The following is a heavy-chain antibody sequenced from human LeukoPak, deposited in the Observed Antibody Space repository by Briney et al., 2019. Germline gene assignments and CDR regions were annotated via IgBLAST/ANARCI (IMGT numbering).Heavy chain of an antibody. CDR1: GFTFSSYW. CDR3: ARRFSRITMIRGESWFDP. V-gene: IGHV4-34*01. J-gene: IGHJ5*02. Sequence: GSLRLSCAASGFTFSSYWMGWVRQAPGKGLGWFGESNHSGSTNYNPSLKSRVTISVDTSNNHFSLKLSSVTAADTAVYYCARRFSRITMIRGESWFDPWGQGTLVIVSS. D-gene: IGHD3-10*01. CDR2: SNHSGST.